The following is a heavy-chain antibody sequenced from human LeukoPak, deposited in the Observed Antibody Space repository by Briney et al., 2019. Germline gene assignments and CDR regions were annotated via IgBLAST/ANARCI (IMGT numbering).Heavy chain of an antibody. D-gene: IGHD6-13*01. CDR1: GFTFSDYW. V-gene: IGHV3-74*01. CDR3: AIIPRAAAGPSARSPFHY. J-gene: IGHJ4*02. Sequence: GGSLRLSCAASGFTFSDYWMHWVRQTPGKGLVWVSRISYDGGGTNYAESVKGRFTISRDNAKNSLYLQMNSLRAEDTAVYYCAIIPRAAAGPSARSPFHYWGQGTLVTVSS. CDR2: ISYDGGGT.